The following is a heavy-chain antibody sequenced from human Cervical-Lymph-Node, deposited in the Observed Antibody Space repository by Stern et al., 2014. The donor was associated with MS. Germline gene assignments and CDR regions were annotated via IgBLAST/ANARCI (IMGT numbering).Heavy chain of an antibody. V-gene: IGHV3-74*02. J-gene: IGHJ2*01. CDR3: ARAPYYYDTSGYSYSYFDL. D-gene: IGHD3-22*01. Sequence: EAQLVESGGGLVQPGGSLRLSCAASGFTFRSYWMHWVRQAPGKGLVWVSRIDSDGSGATSADSVKCRFTISRDNAKNTLYLRMNSLRAEDTAVYYCARAPYYYDTSGYSYSYFDLWGRGTLVTVSS. CDR1: GFTFRSYW. CDR2: IDSDGSGA.